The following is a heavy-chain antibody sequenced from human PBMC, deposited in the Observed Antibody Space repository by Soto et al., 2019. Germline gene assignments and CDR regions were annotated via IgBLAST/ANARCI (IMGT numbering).Heavy chain of an antibody. CDR1: GFTFSDYY. Sequence: GGSLRLSCAASGFTFSDYYMSWIRQAPGKGLEWVSYISSSSSYTNYADSVKGRFTISRDNAKNSLYLQMNSLRAEDTAVYYCARDYRAHYDFWSGYSGSQPSEYWGQGTLVTVSS. D-gene: IGHD3-3*01. CDR2: ISSSSSYT. V-gene: IGHV3-11*06. J-gene: IGHJ4*02. CDR3: ARDYRAHYDFWSGYSGSQPSEY.